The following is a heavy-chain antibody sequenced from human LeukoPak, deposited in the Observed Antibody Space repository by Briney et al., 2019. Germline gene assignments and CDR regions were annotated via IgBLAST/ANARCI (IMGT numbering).Heavy chain of an antibody. CDR3: ASSSIRFLEWLAFDY. J-gene: IGHJ4*02. CDR2: IYYSGST. CDR1: GGSISSYY. D-gene: IGHD3-3*01. V-gene: IGHV4-59*01. Sequence: PSETLSLTCTVSGGSISSYYWSWIRQPPGKGLEWIGYIYYSGSTNCNPSLKSRVIISVDTSKNQFSLKLSSVTAADTAVYYCASSSIRFLEWLAFDYWGQGTLVTVSS.